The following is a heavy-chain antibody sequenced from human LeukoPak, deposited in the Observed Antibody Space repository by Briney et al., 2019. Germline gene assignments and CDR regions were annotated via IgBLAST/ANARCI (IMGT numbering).Heavy chain of an antibody. CDR3: AKGRATMFWEAVDF. D-gene: IGHD1-26*01. Sequence: PGGSLRLSCAASGFTFRTYVMNWVRQAPGKGLEYVSSISVSGGTTDYADSVKGRFTISRDNSKNTLYLQMNSLRVEDTAIYYCAKGRATMFWEAVDFWGPGTLVSVSS. V-gene: IGHV3-23*01. CDR1: GFTFRTYV. CDR2: ISVSGGTT. J-gene: IGHJ4*02.